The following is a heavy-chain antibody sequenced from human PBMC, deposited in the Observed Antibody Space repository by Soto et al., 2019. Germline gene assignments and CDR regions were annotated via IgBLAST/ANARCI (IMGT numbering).Heavy chain of an antibody. V-gene: IGHV3-30*18. J-gene: IGHJ6*02. Sequence: QVQLVESGGGVVQPGRSLRLSCAASGFTFSSYGMHWVRQAPGKGLEWVAVISYDGSNKYYADSVKGRFTISRDNSKNTLYLQMNSLRAEDTAVYYCAKDQYYYDSSEVWGYYYYYGMDVWGQGTTVTVSS. CDR2: ISYDGSNK. CDR3: AKDQYYYDSSEVWGYYYYYGMDV. D-gene: IGHD3-22*01. CDR1: GFTFSSYG.